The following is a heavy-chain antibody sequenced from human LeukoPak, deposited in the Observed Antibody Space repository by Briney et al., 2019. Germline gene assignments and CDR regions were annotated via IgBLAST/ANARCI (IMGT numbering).Heavy chain of an antibody. CDR2: SRDKANTYTT. V-gene: IGHV3-72*01. J-gene: IGHJ4*02. CDR1: GGSISSSSYY. CDR3: ARDYYDSSGYYSDY. D-gene: IGHD3-22*01. Sequence: LSLTCTVSGGSISSSSYYWGWIRQPPGKGLEWVGRSRDKANTYTTEYAASVKGRFTISRDDSKTSLYLQMNSLKTEDTAVYYCARDYYDSSGYYSDYWGQGTLVTVSS.